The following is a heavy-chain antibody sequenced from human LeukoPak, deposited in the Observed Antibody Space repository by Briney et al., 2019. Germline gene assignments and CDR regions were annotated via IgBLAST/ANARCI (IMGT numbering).Heavy chain of an antibody. CDR2: IWYDGNNK. V-gene: IGHV3-30*02. CDR3: ARDRTRSTRGAFDI. J-gene: IGHJ3*02. Sequence: PGGSLRLSCAASGFTFSSYGMHWVRQAPGKGLEWVAFIWYDGNNKYYVDSVKGRFTISRDNSKNTLYLQMNSLRAEDTAVYYCARDRTRSTRGAFDIWGQGTMVTVSS. D-gene: IGHD1-1*01. CDR1: GFTFSSYG.